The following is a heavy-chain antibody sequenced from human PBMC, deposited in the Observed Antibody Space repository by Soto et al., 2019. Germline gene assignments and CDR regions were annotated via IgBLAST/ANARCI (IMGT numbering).Heavy chain of an antibody. V-gene: IGHV1-8*01. CDR1: GYTFTSYD. J-gene: IGHJ6*03. CDR3: AADTPYSSGTYSMDV. D-gene: IGHD6-19*01. CDR2: MNPNSGNT. Sequence: ASVKVSCKASGYTFTSYDINWVRQATGQGLEWMGWMNPNSGNTGYAQKFQGRVTMTRNTSISTAYMELSSLRSEDTAVYYCAADTPYSSGTYSMDVWGKGTTVTVSS.